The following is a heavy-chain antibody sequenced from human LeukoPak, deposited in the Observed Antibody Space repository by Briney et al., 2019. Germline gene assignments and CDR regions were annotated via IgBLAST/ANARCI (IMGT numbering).Heavy chain of an antibody. CDR3: AREKSLQITTLDI. CDR1: GGSFSGYY. J-gene: IGHJ3*02. D-gene: IGHD3-3*01. Sequence: PSETLSLTCAVYGGSFSGYYWSWIRQPPGKGLEWIGEINHSGSTNYNPSLKSRVTISVDTSKNQFSLKLSSVTAADTAVYYCAREKSLQITTLDIWGQGTMVTVSS. CDR2: INHSGST. V-gene: IGHV4-34*01.